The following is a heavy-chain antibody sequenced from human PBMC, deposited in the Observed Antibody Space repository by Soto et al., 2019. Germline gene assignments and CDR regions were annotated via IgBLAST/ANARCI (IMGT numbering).Heavy chain of an antibody. CDR3: ARGSYYYDSSGYYHY. J-gene: IGHJ4*02. CDR1: GGSISSGDYY. Sequence: SETLSLTCTVSGGSISSGDYYWSWIRQPPGKGLEWIGYIYYSGSTYYNPSLKSRVTISVDTSKNQFSLKLSSVTAADTAVYYCARGSYYYDSSGYYHYWRQGTLVPVSS. CDR2: IYYSGST. V-gene: IGHV4-30-4*01. D-gene: IGHD3-22*01.